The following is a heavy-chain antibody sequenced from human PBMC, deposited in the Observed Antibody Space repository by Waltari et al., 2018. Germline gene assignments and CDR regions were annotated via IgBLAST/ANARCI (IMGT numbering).Heavy chain of an antibody. CDR1: GGSISTYF. D-gene: IGHD3-22*01. J-gene: IGHJ4*02. CDR3: ARWDSSGRYFGD. V-gene: IGHV4-59*08. CDR2: IYHSGST. Sequence: QVQLQESGPGLVKPSETLSLPCSVPGGSISTYFWNWIRQPPGEGLEWLGYIYHSGSTKCSPSLKSRLTMSVDTSKSQFSLSLTSVTAADTAVYYCARWDSSGRYFGDWGQGIPVTVSS.